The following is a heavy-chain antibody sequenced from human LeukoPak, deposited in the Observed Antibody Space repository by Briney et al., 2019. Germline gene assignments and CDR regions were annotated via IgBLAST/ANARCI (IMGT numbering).Heavy chain of an antibody. Sequence: GESLKISCKGSGYSFSSYWIGWVRQMPGKGLEWMGTIYPGDSDTRYSPSFQGQVTISADKSISTAYLQWSSLKVSDTGMYYCARLRTAASGSDAFDIWGQGTMVTVSS. D-gene: IGHD6-13*01. V-gene: IGHV5-51*01. CDR3: ARLRTAASGSDAFDI. CDR1: GYSFSSYW. CDR2: IYPGDSDT. J-gene: IGHJ3*02.